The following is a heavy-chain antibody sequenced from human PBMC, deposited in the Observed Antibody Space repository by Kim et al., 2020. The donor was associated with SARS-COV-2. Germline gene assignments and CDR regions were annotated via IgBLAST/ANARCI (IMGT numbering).Heavy chain of an antibody. V-gene: IGHV3-23*01. Sequence: AEPAKGHITISRDNSNNRLYLQMNSLRAEDTAVYYCAKARCGSECYSANDCWGQGTLVTVSS. J-gene: IGHJ4*02. D-gene: IGHD2-21*01. CDR3: AKARCGSECYSANDC.